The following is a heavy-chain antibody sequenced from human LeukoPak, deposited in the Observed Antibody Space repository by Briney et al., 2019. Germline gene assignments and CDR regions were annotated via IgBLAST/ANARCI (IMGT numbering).Heavy chain of an antibody. D-gene: IGHD3-16*01. J-gene: IGHJ4*02. Sequence: PSETLSLTCAVYGGSFSGYYWSWIRQPPGKGLEWIGEINHSGSTNYNPSLKSRVTISVDTSKNQFSLKLSSVTAADTAVYYCARGPYDYVWGSSLDPIDYWGQGTLVTVSS. CDR2: INHSGST. V-gene: IGHV4-34*01. CDR3: ARGPYDYVWGSSLDPIDY. CDR1: GGSFSGYY.